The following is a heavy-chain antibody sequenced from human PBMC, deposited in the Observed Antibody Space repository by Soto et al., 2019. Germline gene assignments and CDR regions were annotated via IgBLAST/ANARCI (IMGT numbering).Heavy chain of an antibody. CDR2: IYYSGST. V-gene: IGHV4-61*01. D-gene: IGHD6-13*01. CDR3: ARVFTAAAGPRGYFDY. J-gene: IGHJ4*02. Sequence: QVQLQESGPGLVKPSETLSLTCTVSGGSVSSGSYYWSWIRQPPGKGLEWIGYIYYSGSTNYNPYLKSRVTISVDTSKNQFSRKLSSVTAADTAVYYCARVFTAAAGPRGYFDYWGQGTLVTVSS. CDR1: GGSVSSGSYY.